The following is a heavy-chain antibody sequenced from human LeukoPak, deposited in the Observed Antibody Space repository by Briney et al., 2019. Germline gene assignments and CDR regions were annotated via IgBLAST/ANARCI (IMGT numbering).Heavy chain of an antibody. CDR2: ISAYNGNT. CDR1: GYTFTNYG. J-gene: IGHJ6*03. Sequence: ASVKVSCEASGYTFTNYGISWVRQAPGQGLEWMGWISAYNGNTKYAQKVQGRVTMTTDTSTNTAYMELRSLRSDATAVYYCAREGSLAARYYYYYYMDVWGKGTTVTVSS. V-gene: IGHV1-18*01. D-gene: IGHD6-6*01. CDR3: AREGSLAARYYYYYYMDV.